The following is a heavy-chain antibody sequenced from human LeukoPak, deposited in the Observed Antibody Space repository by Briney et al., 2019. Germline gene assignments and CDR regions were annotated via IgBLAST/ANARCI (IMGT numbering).Heavy chain of an antibody. CDR3: ARGIDY. V-gene: IGHV3-53*01. J-gene: IGHJ4*02. Sequence: VIYTGGGRYYADSVRGRFTISRDTSKNMVFLQMNSLRVEDTAVYYCARGIDYWGRGTLVTVST. CDR2: IYTGGGR.